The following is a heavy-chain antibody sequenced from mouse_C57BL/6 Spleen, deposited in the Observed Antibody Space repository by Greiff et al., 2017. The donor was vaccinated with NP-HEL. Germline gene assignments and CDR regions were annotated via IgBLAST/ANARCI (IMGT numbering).Heavy chain of an antibody. D-gene: IGHD2-5*01. Sequence: QVQLQQPGAELVMPGASVKLSCKASGYTFTSYWMHWVKQRPGQGLEWIGEIDPSDSYTNYNQKFKGKSTLTVDKSSSTAYMQLSSLTSEDSAVYYCARRYCYSTSFAYWGQGTLVTVSA. J-gene: IGHJ3*01. V-gene: IGHV1-69*01. CDR3: ARRYCYSTSFAY. CDR1: GYTFTSYW. CDR2: IDPSDSYT.